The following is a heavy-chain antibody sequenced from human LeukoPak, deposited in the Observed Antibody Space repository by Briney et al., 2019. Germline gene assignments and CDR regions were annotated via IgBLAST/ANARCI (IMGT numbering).Heavy chain of an antibody. D-gene: IGHD6-13*01. V-gene: IGHV1-24*01. Sequence: ASVTVSCKVSGYTLTELSMHWVRQAPGKGLEWMGGFDPEDGETIYAQKFQGRVTMTEDTSTDTAYMELSSLRSEDTAVYYCATGGIAAAGTSGSFGYWGQGTLVTVSS. CDR1: GYTLTELS. J-gene: IGHJ4*02. CDR2: FDPEDGET. CDR3: ATGGIAAAGTSGSFGY.